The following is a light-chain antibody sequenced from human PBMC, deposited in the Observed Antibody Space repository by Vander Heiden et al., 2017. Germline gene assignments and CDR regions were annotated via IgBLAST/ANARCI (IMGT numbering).Light chain of an antibody. J-gene: IGLJ3*02. CDR1: SSDVGSYNL. CDR3: CSYAGSSTWV. V-gene: IGLV2-23*02. Sequence: QSALTHPASVSWSPGQLITISLPGTSSDVGSYNLVSWYQQHPGKAPKLMIYEVSKRPSGVSNRFSGSKSGNTASLTISGLQAEDEADYYCCSYAGSSTWVFGGGTKLTVL. CDR2: EVS.